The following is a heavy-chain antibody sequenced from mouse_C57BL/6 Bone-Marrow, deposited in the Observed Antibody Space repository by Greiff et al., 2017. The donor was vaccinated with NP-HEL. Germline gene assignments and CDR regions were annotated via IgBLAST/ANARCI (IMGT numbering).Heavy chain of an antibody. CDR3: AREDAYYYGSSYNYAMEY. D-gene: IGHD1-1*01. J-gene: IGHJ4*01. Sequence: EVQVVESGGGLVKPGGSLKLSCAASGFTFSSYAMSWVRQTPEKRLEWVATISDGGSYTYYPDNVKGRFTISRDNAKNNLYLQMSHLKSEDTAMYYCAREDAYYYGSSYNYAMEYWGQGTSVTVSS. CDR2: ISDGGSYT. CDR1: GFTFSSYA. V-gene: IGHV5-4*01.